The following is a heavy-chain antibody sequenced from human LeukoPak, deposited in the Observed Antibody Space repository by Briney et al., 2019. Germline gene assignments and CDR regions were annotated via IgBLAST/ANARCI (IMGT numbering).Heavy chain of an antibody. D-gene: IGHD3-22*01. V-gene: IGHV5-51*01. Sequence: GESLKIPCKTSGYNFTSYWIGWVRQMPGKGLEWMGIIYPGDSYTTYSPSFQGQVTISADKSINTAYLQWSSLQASDTAMYYCARAYYDSSGYTVDYWGQGTLVTVSS. CDR1: GYNFTSYW. CDR2: IYPGDSYT. CDR3: ARAYYDSSGYTVDY. J-gene: IGHJ4*02.